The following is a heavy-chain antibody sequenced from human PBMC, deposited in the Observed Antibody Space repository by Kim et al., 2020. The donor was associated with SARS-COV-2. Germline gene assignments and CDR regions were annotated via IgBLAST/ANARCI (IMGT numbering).Heavy chain of an antibody. CDR3: ARWGSYGRILYYYGMDV. Sequence: GESLKISCKGSGYSFTSYWIGWVRQMPGKGLEWMGIIYPGDSDTRYSPSFQGQVTISADKSISTAYLQWSSLKASDTAMYYCARWGSYGRILYYYGMDVWGQGTTVTVSS. D-gene: IGHD5-18*01. CDR1: GYSFTSYW. V-gene: IGHV5-51*01. J-gene: IGHJ6*02. CDR2: IYPGDSDT.